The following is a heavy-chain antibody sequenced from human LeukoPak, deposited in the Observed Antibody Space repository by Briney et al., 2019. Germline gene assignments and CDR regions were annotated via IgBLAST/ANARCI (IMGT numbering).Heavy chain of an antibody. V-gene: IGHV4-34*01. CDR3: AREVFCSGGSCYSSYWSDP. Sequence: SETLSLTCAVYGGSFSGYYWSWIRQPPGKGLEWIGEINHSGSTNYNPSLKSRVTISVDTSKNQFSLKLSSVTAADTAVYYCAREVFCSGGSCYSSYWSDPWGQGTLVTVSS. J-gene: IGHJ5*02. CDR1: GGSFSGYY. CDR2: INHSGST. D-gene: IGHD2-15*01.